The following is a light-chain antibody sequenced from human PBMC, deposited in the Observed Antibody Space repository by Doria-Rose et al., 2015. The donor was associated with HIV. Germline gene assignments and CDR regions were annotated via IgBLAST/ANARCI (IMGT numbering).Light chain of an antibody. CDR2: DGS. CDR3: HQYGTPWT. CDR1: QSFSSTY. Sequence: EIVLTQSPGTLSLSPGERATLSCRASQSFSSTYLAWYQQKSGQAPSLLIYDGSTRATGIPDRFSASGSGTDFTLTINRLEPEDFALYYCHQYGTPWTFGQGTKVEI. J-gene: IGKJ1*01. V-gene: IGKV3-20*01.